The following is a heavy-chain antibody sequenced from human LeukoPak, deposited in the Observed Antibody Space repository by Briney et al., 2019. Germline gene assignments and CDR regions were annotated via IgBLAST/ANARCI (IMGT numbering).Heavy chain of an antibody. Sequence: PSETLSLTCTVSGGSISSGDYYWSWIRQPPGKGLEWIGYIYYSGSTNYNPSLKSRVTISVDTSKNQFSLKLSSVTAADTAVYYCARDGEYQLLVGAFDIWGQGTMSPSLQ. CDR1: GGSISSGDYY. CDR3: ARDGEYQLLVGAFDI. CDR2: IYYSGST. J-gene: IGHJ3*02. D-gene: IGHD2-2*01. V-gene: IGHV4-61*08.